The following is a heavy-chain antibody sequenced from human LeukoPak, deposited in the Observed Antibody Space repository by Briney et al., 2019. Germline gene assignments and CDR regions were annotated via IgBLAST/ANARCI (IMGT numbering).Heavy chain of an antibody. D-gene: IGHD3-3*01. J-gene: IGHJ4*02. Sequence: GASVKVSCKASGYTFTSYYMHWVRQAPGQGLEWMGIINPSGGSTSYAQKFQGRVTMTRDTSISTAYTELSRLTSDDTAVYYCARMDFWSGYYIDYWGQGTLVTVSS. CDR3: ARMDFWSGYYIDY. CDR1: GYTFTSYY. CDR2: INPSGGST. V-gene: IGHV1-46*01.